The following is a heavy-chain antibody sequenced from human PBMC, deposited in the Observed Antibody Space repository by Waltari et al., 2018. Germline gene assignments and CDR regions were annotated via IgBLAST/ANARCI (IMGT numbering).Heavy chain of an antibody. CDR1: GGSISSHS. CDR2: IYYGGST. D-gene: IGHD1-26*01. CDR3: ARGIVGATMGWFDP. V-gene: IGHV4-59*11. J-gene: IGHJ5*02. Sequence: QVQLQESGPGLVKPSETLSLTCPVSGGSISSHSWSWIRQPPGKGLEWIGYIYYGGSTNYNPSLKSRVTISVDTSKNQFSLKLSSVTAADTAVYYCARGIVGATMGWFDPWGQGTLVTVSS.